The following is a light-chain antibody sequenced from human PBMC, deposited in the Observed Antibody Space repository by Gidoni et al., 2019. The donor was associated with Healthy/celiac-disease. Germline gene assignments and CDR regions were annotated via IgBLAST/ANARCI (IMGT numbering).Light chain of an antibody. CDR3: QTWGTGIKV. CDR1: SGHSRYT. Sequence: QLVATQPPSASASLGASVTLTCTLTSGHSRYTIAWHQQRPGQGPRFIMKLNGDGSHNKGDGVPDRFSGFSSGAERYLTISNLHSEDEADYYCQTWGTGIKVFGGGTKLTVL. J-gene: IGLJ2*01. CDR2: LNGDGSH. V-gene: IGLV4-69*02.